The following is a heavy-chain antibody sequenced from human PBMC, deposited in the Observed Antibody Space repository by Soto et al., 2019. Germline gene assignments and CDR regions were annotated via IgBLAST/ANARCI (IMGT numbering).Heavy chain of an antibody. D-gene: IGHD3-3*01. J-gene: IGHJ6*02. CDR3: ARGHGVIIGAMDV. Sequence: QVQLVQSGAEVKKPGASVKVSCKSSGYRFETYAMNWVRQAPGQGLEWMGWTSSYNIDTFYADKFQDRVSMTTDTSTGTAYMELRSQSSDDTAVYYCARGHGVIIGAMDVWGQGTAVTVSS. V-gene: IGHV1-18*01. CDR1: GYRFETYA. CDR2: TSSYNIDT.